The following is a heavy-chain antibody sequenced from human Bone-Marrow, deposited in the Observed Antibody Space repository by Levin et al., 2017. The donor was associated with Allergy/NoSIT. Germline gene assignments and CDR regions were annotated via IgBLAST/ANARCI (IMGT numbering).Heavy chain of an antibody. D-gene: IGHD6-13*01. J-gene: IGHJ6*02. V-gene: IGHV3-30*18. CDR1: GFTFSSYG. Sequence: GGSLRLSCAASGFTFSSYGMHWVRQAPGKGLEWVAVTSNDGSNKYYTDSVKGRFTISRDNSKNTLYLQMNSLRAEDTAVYYCAKDHWASSWTDYYYYGMDVWGQGTTVTVSS. CDR3: AKDHWASSWTDYYYYGMDV. CDR2: TSNDGSNK.